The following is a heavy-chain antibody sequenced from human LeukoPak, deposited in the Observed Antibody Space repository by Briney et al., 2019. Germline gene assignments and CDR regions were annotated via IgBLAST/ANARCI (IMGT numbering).Heavy chain of an antibody. CDR2: INPNSGGT. Sequence: ASVKVSCKASGYTFTGYYMHWVRQAPGQGLEWTGRINPNSGGTNYAQKFQGRVTMTRDTSISTAYMELSRLRSDDTAVYYCASTATSGWYSYFDYWGQGTLVTVSS. V-gene: IGHV1-2*06. CDR3: ASTATSGWYSYFDY. J-gene: IGHJ4*02. D-gene: IGHD6-19*01. CDR1: GYTFTGYY.